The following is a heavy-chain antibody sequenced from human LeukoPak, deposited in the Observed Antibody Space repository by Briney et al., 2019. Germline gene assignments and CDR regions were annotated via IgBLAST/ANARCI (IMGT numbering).Heavy chain of an antibody. V-gene: IGHV4-4*07. CDR2: IYTSGST. CDR3: ARSNTYYYDSASGWFDP. D-gene: IGHD3-22*01. CDR1: GGSISSYY. Sequence: SETLSLTCTVSGGSISSYYWSWIRQPAGKGLEWIGRIYTSGSTNYNPSLKSRVSMSVDTSKNHFSLKLSSVTAADTAVYYCARSNTYYYDSASGWFDPWGQGTLVTVSS. J-gene: IGHJ5*02.